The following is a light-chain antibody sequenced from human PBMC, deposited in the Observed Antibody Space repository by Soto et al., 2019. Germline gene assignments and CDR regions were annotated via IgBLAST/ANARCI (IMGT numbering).Light chain of an antibody. J-gene: IGKJ1*01. CDR2: DAS. V-gene: IGKV3-11*01. CDR1: QSVSKY. CDR3: QQRFNWPRT. Sequence: EILLTQSPATLSLSPGERATLSCSASQSVSKYLAWYQQKPGQAPRLLIYDASNRATGIPARFSGSGSGTDFTLTVSILEPEDFAVYYCQQRFNWPRTFGQGTKVEMK.